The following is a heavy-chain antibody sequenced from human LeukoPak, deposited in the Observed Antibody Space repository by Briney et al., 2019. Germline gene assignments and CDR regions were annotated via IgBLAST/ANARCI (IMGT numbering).Heavy chain of an antibody. CDR3: ARGPMVRGLGY. V-gene: IGHV3-23*01. CDR1: GFTFSSSA. D-gene: IGHD3-10*01. Sequence: GGSLRLSCAASGFTFSSSAMSWVRQAPGKGLEWVSNISGSGSGGSTYYADSVKGRFTISRDNSKNTLYLQMNSLRAEDTAVYYCARGPMVRGLGYWGQGTLVTVSS. J-gene: IGHJ4*02. CDR2: ISGSGSGGST.